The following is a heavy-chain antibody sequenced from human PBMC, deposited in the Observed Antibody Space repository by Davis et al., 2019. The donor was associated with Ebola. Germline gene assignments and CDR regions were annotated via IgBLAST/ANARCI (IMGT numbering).Heavy chain of an antibody. CDR1: GYTFTSYA. J-gene: IGHJ3*02. D-gene: IGHD5-18*01. CDR3: ARQLWALLDAFDI. V-gene: IGHV1-3*01. CDR2: INAGNGNT. Sequence: ASVKVSCKASGYTFTSYAMHWVRQAPGQRLEWIGWINAGNGNTKYSQKFQGRVTITRDTSASTAYMELSSLRSEDTAVYYCARQLWALLDAFDIWGQGTMVTVSS.